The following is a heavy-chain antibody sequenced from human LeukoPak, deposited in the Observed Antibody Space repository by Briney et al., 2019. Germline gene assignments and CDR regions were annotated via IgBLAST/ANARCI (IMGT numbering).Heavy chain of an antibody. J-gene: IGHJ4*02. CDR2: ISGSGGST. Sequence: GGSLRLSCAASGFTFSSYAMSWVRQAPGKGLEWVSPISGSGGSTYYADSVKGRFTISRDNSKNTLYLQMSSLRAEDTAVYYCARGTGPTVTSVTHFDFWGQGTLVTVSS. CDR3: ARGTGPTVTSVTHFDF. CDR1: GFTFSSYA. V-gene: IGHV3-23*01. D-gene: IGHD4-17*01.